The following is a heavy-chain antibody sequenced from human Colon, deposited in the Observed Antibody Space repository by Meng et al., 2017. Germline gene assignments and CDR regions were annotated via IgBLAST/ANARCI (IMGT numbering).Heavy chain of an antibody. J-gene: IGHJ6*02. D-gene: IGHD3-10*01. Sequence: GSLRLSCAVSGGSISSGHWLSWVRQPPGKGLEWFGEIYHSGNTNYNPSLKSRVTISVDKSKNQFSLKLSSVTAADTAVYYCARATGEFAYGMDIWGQGTTVTVSS. CDR2: IYHSGNT. CDR1: GGSISSGHW. CDR3: ARATGEFAYGMDI. V-gene: IGHV4-4*02.